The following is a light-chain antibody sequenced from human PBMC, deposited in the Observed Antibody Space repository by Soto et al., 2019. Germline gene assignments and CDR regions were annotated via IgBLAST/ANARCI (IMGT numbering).Light chain of an antibody. Sequence: DIPLTQSPSFLSASVGDRVTITCRASQGMSSYLAWYPQKPGKAPKLLIYAASTLQSGVPSRFSGSGSGTEFTLTISSLQPEDFATYYCQQLNSYPRTFGQGTKVEIK. J-gene: IGKJ1*01. CDR3: QQLNSYPRT. CDR2: AAS. V-gene: IGKV1-9*01. CDR1: QGMSSY.